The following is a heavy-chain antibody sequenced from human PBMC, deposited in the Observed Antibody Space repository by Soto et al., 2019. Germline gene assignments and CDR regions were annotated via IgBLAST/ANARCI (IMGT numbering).Heavy chain of an antibody. Sequence: PSETLSLTCAVSGGSISSSNWWTWVRQPPGKGLEWIGEIYHSESTNFNPSVKSRVTISVDKSKNQFSLNLSSVTAADTAVYYCATSIRPIAGADSWFDPWGQGTLVTVSS. V-gene: IGHV4-4*02. J-gene: IGHJ5*02. CDR1: GGSISSSNW. CDR3: ATSIRPIAGADSWFDP. D-gene: IGHD6-13*01. CDR2: IYHSEST.